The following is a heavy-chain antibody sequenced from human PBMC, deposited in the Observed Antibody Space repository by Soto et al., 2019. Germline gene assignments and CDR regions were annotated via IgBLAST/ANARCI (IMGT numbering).Heavy chain of an antibody. V-gene: IGHV1-69*01. D-gene: IGHD6-13*01. CDR1: GGTFSSYA. Sequence: QVQLVQSGAEVKKPGSSVKVSCKASGGTFSSYAISWVRQAPGQGLEWMGGIIPIFGTANYAQKFQGRVTITADESTSTAYMELSSLSSEDTAVYYCARGGWYSSSWYGWFDPWGQGTLVTVSS. J-gene: IGHJ5*02. CDR3: ARGGWYSSSWYGWFDP. CDR2: IIPIFGTA.